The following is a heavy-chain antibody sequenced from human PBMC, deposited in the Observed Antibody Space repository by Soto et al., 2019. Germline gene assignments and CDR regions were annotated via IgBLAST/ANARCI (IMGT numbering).Heavy chain of an antibody. CDR3: ALSGGECALNAFDF. J-gene: IGHJ3*01. CDR1: GFSFSSHW. D-gene: IGHD3-10*01. Sequence: DVQLVESGGGSAQPGGSLTLSCEASGFSFSSHWMHWVRQAPGRGLMWVSRINSDGSDTMYADSVKGRFTISRDNAKKDMAKQMKGLKTDNPGLYDSALSGGECALNAFDFWGQGAMVTVSS. V-gene: IGHV3-74*03. CDR2: INSDGSDT.